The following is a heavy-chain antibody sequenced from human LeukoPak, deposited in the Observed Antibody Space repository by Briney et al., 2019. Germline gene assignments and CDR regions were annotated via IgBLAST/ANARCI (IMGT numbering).Heavy chain of an antibody. CDR3: AGGYSYGFWFDP. V-gene: IGHV4-30-2*01. CDR1: GGSISSGGYS. Sequence: SETLSLTCAFSGGSISSGGYSWSWIRQPPGKGLEWIGYIYHSGSTYYNPSLKSRVTISVDRSKNQFSLKLSSVTAADTAVYYCAGGYSYGFWFDPWGQGTLVTVSS. D-gene: IGHD5-18*01. CDR2: IYHSGST. J-gene: IGHJ5*02.